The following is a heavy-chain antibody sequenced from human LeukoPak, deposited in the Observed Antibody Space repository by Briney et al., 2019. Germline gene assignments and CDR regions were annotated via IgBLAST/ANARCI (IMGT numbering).Heavy chain of an antibody. Sequence: ASVKVSCKASGYTFTSYDINWVRQATGQGLEWMGWMNPNSGNTGYAQKFQGRVTMTRNTSISTAYMELSSLRSEDTAVYYCARGRTYYDFWSGYIWGQGTLVTVSS. CDR1: GYTFTSYD. J-gene: IGHJ1*01. CDR2: MNPNSGNT. D-gene: IGHD3-3*01. CDR3: ARGRTYYDFWSGYI. V-gene: IGHV1-8*01.